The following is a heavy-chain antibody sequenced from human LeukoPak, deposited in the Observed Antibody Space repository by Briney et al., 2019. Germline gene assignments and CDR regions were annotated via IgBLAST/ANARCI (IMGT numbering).Heavy chain of an antibody. J-gene: IGHJ4*02. Sequence: GGSLRLSCAASGFTFSSYAMHWVRQAPGKGLEYVSAISSNGGSTYYANSVKGRFTISRDNSKNTLYLQMGSLRAEDMTVYYCARGFKFGDYVWGSYRYTVATYFDYWGQGTLVTVSS. CDR1: GFTFSSYA. CDR3: ARGFKFGDYVWGSYRYTVATYFDY. V-gene: IGHV3-64*01. CDR2: ISSNGGST. D-gene: IGHD3-16*02.